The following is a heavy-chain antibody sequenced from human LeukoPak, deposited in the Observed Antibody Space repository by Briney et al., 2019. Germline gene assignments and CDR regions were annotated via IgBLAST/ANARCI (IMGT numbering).Heavy chain of an antibody. J-gene: IGHJ4*02. CDR1: GFTFSTYA. V-gene: IGHV3-30-3*01. D-gene: IGHD3-22*01. CDR2: LSYDGSNK. Sequence: GRSLRLSCAASGFTFSTYAMHWVRQAPGKGLEWVAVLSYDGSNKYYADSVKGRFTISRDSSKNTLYLQMNSLRAEDTAVYYCARESNYYDSSGYYPYYFDYWGQGTLVTVSS. CDR3: ARESNYYDSSGYYPYYFDY.